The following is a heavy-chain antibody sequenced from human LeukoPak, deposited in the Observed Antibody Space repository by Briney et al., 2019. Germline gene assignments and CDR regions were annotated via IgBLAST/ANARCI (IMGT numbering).Heavy chain of an antibody. CDR3: AKGYEFWSGYWDS. CDR1: GFTFSNYA. Sequence: GGSLSLPCAASGFTFSNYAMSWVRQSPGKGLEWVSAISTNGLSTYYAGSVRGRFTISRDNSRNTLSLQVNILRAEDTAVYYSAKGYEFWSGYWDSWGQGTPVTVPS. J-gene: IGHJ4*02. V-gene: IGHV3-23*01. D-gene: IGHD3-3*01. CDR2: ISTNGLST.